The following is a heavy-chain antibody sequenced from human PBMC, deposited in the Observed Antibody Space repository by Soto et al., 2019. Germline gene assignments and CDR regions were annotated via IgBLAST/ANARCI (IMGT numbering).Heavy chain of an antibody. D-gene: IGHD6-19*01. CDR1: GFTFTNYG. CDR3: ARSYISNSNWFDP. V-gene: IGHV3-33*01. J-gene: IGHJ5*02. Sequence: PGGSLRLSCAASGFTFTNYGMHWVRQAPGKGPEWVAVVPYDVDSASYADSVKGRFTISRDNSKNTLYLQMSSLRAEDTAVYYCARSYISNSNWFDPWGQGTLVTVSS. CDR2: VPYDVDSA.